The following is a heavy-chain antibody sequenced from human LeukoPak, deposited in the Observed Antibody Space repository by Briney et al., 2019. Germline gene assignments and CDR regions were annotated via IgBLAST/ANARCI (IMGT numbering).Heavy chain of an antibody. CDR3: ARDPRPIIAAAGPRYFDL. Sequence: GGSLRLSCAASGFTFSSYSMNWVRQAPGKGLEWVSYISSSSSTIYYADSVKGRFTISRDNAKNSLYLQMNSLRAEDTAVYYCARDPRPIIAAAGPRYFDLWGRGTLVTVSS. D-gene: IGHD6-13*01. J-gene: IGHJ2*01. CDR2: ISSSSSTI. V-gene: IGHV3-48*04. CDR1: GFTFSSYS.